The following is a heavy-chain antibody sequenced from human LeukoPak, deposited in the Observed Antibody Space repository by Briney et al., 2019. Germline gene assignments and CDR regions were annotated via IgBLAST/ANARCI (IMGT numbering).Heavy chain of an antibody. V-gene: IGHV3-21*01. J-gene: IGHJ1*01. Sequence: GGSLRLSCAASGFTVSSNYMSWVRQAPGKGLERVSSISSSSSYIYYADSEKGRFTISRDNAKNSLYLQMNSLRAEDTAVYYCARDTRYYDFWSGRTEYFQHWGQGTLVTVSS. CDR3: ARDTRYYDFWSGRTEYFQH. CDR1: GFTVSSNY. CDR2: ISSSSSYI. D-gene: IGHD3-3*01.